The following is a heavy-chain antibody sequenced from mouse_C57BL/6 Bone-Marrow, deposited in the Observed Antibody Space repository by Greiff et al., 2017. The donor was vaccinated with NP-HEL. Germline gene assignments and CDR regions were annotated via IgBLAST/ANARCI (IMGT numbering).Heavy chain of an antibody. CDR3: ARNGSSPFDY. V-gene: IGHV5-17*01. Sequence: DVQLQESGRGLVKPGGSLKLSCAASGFTFSDYGMHWVRQAPEKGLEWVAYISSGSSTIYYADTVKGRFTISRDNAKNTLFLQMTSLRSEDTAMYYCARNGSSPFDYWGQGTTLTVSS. CDR2: ISSGSSTI. CDR1: GFTFSDYG. D-gene: IGHD1-1*01. J-gene: IGHJ2*01.